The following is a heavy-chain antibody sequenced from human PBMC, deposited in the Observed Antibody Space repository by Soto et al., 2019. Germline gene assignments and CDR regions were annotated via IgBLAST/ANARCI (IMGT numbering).Heavy chain of an antibody. CDR2: FDNGGNT. Sequence: VQLVESGGGVVQPGGSLRLSCAVSGFTVSRYYMSWVRQPPGKGPEWVALFDNGGNTYYAESVKGRFTISRDSSENTLDLQLNRLGAEDPAGYYCGGDDVYCGGGCRYGVPMDVWGKGTTVTVSS. D-gene: IGHD2-21*01. CDR3: GGDDVYCGGGCRYGVPMDV. V-gene: IGHV3-66*01. J-gene: IGHJ6*03. CDR1: GFTVSRYY.